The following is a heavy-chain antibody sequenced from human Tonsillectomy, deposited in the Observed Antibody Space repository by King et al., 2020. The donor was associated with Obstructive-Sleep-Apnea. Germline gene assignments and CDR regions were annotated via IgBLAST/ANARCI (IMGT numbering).Heavy chain of an antibody. CDR2: INPNSGGT. Sequence: QLVQSGAEVKKPGASLKVSCKASGYTFTGYYMHWVRQAPGQGLEWMGGINPNSGGTNYAQKFQGWVTMTRDTSISTAYMELSRLRSDDTAVYYCARDSEVRISSSFFDYWGQGTLVTVSS. D-gene: IGHD6-6*01. CDR1: GYTFTGYY. V-gene: IGHV1-2*04. CDR3: ARDSEVRISSSFFDY. J-gene: IGHJ4*02.